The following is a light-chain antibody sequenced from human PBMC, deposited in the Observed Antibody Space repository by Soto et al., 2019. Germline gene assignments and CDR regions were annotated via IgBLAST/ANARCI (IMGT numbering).Light chain of an antibody. CDR1: TSDVGGYNL. CDR2: EGT. V-gene: IGLV2-23*01. CDR3: CSYASSSSSV. Sequence: QSALTQAAGGSGSPGQSITISCSGTTSDVGGYNLVSWYQQHTAKAPKLLIYEGTQRPSGVSSRFSGSKSGNTASLTISGLQAEDEADYYCCSYASSSSSVFGTGSKVTVL. J-gene: IGLJ1*01.